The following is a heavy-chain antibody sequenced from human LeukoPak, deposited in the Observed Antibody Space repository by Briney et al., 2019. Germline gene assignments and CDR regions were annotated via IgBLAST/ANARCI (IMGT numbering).Heavy chain of an antibody. CDR1: GGSISSGDYY. CDR3: ARDHDRQLAY. J-gene: IGHJ4*02. Sequence: SETLSLTCTVSGGSISSGDYYWSWIRQPPGKGLEWIGYIYYSGSTNYNPSLKSRVTISVDTSKNQFSLKLSSVTAADTAVYYCARDHDRQLAYWGQGTLVTVSS. V-gene: IGHV4-61*08. D-gene: IGHD5-18*01. CDR2: IYYSGST.